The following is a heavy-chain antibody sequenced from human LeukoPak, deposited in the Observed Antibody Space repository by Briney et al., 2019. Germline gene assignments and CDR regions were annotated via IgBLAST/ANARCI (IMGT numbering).Heavy chain of an antibody. CDR1: GVSFSGYY. CDR2: INHSGST. D-gene: IGHD3-10*01. CDR3: VRDRELNY. V-gene: IGHV4-34*01. Sequence: SETLSLTCAVYGVSFSGYYWSWIRQPPGKGLEWIGEINHSGSTNYNPSLKSRVTISVDTSKNQFSLKLSSVTAADTAVYYCVRDRELNYWGQGTLVTVSS. J-gene: IGHJ4*02.